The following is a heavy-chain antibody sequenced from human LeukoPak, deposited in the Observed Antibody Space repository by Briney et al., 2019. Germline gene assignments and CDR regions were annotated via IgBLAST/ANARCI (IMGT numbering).Heavy chain of an antibody. Sequence: GGSLRLSCAASGFTFSSYWMSWVRQAPGKGLEWVANIKQDGSEKYYVDSVKGRFTTSRDNAKDSLYLQMNSLRAEDTAVYYCARVARRESRDYWGQGTLVTVSS. V-gene: IGHV3-7*01. J-gene: IGHJ4*02. CDR2: IKQDGSEK. D-gene: IGHD3-10*01. CDR1: GFTFSSYW. CDR3: ARVARRESRDY.